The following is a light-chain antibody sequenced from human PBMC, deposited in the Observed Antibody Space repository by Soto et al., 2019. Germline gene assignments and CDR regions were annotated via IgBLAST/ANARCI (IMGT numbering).Light chain of an antibody. V-gene: IGKV3-11*01. CDR3: QQRSNWPPKYT. J-gene: IGKJ2*01. CDR2: DAS. Sequence: EIVLTQSQATLSWSPGERATLSCRASQSFSSYLAWYQQKPGQAPRLLIYDASNRATGIPARFSGSGSGTDFTLTISSLEPEDFAVYYCQQRSNWPPKYTFGQGTKLEIK. CDR1: QSFSSY.